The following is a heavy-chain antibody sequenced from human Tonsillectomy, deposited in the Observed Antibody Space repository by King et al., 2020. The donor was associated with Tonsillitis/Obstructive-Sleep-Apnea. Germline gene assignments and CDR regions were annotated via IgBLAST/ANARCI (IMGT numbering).Heavy chain of an antibody. Sequence: VQLVESGGGLVKPGGSLRLSCAASGFTFSDYYMSWMRQAPGKGLEWVSKISSSGSTTYYADSVKGRVTISRDNAKNSLYLQINRLRADDTAVYYCARVARIAGRPLGHFFYYYMDVWGKGTPVTVS. CDR1: GFTFSDYY. CDR3: ARVARIAGRPLGHFFYYYMDV. CDR2: ISSSGSTT. V-gene: IGHV3-11*01. J-gene: IGHJ6*03. D-gene: IGHD6-6*01.